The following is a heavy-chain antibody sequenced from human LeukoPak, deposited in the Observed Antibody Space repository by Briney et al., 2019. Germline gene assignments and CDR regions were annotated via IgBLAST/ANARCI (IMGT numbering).Heavy chain of an antibody. CDR1: GGSISSYY. Sequence: ETLSLTCTASGGSISSYYCSWIRQPPAKGMGWIGYIYYSASTNYNPSLKSRVTISVDTSKNQFSLKLSSVTAADTAVYYCTRHMRYFDRRYYFDYWGQGTLVTVSS. CDR3: TRHMRYFDRRYYFDY. D-gene: IGHD3-9*01. CDR2: IYYSAST. V-gene: IGHV4-59*08. J-gene: IGHJ4*02.